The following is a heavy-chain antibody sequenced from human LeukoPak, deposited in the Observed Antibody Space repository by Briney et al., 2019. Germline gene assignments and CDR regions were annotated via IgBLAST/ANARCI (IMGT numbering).Heavy chain of an antibody. CDR2: IYYSGST. CDR1: GGSISSGDYY. Sequence: SETLSLTCAVSGGSISSGDYYWSWIRQHPGKGLEWIGYIYYSGSTYYNPSLKSRVTISVDTSKNQFSLKLSSVTAADTAVYYCARLYTSFRAFDIWGQGTMVSVSS. V-gene: IGHV4-31*11. J-gene: IGHJ3*02. CDR3: ARLYTSFRAFDI. D-gene: IGHD6-6*01.